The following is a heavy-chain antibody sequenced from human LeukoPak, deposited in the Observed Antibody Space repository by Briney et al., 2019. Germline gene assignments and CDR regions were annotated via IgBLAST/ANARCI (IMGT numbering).Heavy chain of an antibody. J-gene: IGHJ4*02. CDR3: QAVTTTYSDY. CDR1: GVSISTYY. V-gene: IGHV4-4*07. Sequence: PSETLSLTCTVSGVSISTYYWSWIRQPAGKGLEWVGQIYTSGSTNYNPSLKSRVTISVDKSKNQLSLKLSSVTAADTAVYYCQAVTTTYSDYWGQGTLVTVSS. CDR2: IYTSGST. D-gene: IGHD4-17*01.